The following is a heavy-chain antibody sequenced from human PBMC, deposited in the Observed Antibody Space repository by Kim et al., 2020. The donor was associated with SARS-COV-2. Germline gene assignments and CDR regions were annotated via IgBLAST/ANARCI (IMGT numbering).Heavy chain of an antibody. J-gene: IGHJ5*02. CDR2: IYTSGST. Sequence: SETLSLTCTVSGGSISSGSYYWSWIRQPAGKGLEWIGRIYTSGSTNYNPSLKSRVTISVDTSKNQFSLKLSSVTAADTAVYYCARDCGNYLSKWFDPWGQGTLVTVSS. CDR3: ARDCGNYLSKWFDP. CDR1: GGSISSGSYY. D-gene: IGHD4-4*01. V-gene: IGHV4-61*02.